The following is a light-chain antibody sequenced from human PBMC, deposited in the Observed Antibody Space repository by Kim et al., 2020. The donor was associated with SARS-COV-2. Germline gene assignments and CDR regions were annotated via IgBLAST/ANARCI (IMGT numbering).Light chain of an antibody. J-gene: IGKJ3*01. Sequence: SWLAWYQQKPGKAPNLLIYKASTLESGVPSRFSGSGSGTEFTLTINSLQPDDFATYYCQQYNNDFPFTFGPGTKVDIK. CDR2: KAS. V-gene: IGKV1-5*03. CDR3: QQYNNDFPFT. CDR1: SW.